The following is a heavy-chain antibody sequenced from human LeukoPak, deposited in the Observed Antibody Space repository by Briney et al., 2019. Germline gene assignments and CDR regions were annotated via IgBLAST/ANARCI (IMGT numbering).Heavy chain of an antibody. Sequence: GGSLRLSCAASGFTFRNYWMSWVRQAPGEGLEWVANIRPDGSQKYYVDSARGRFTISRDNAKSSLYLQMSSLRPEDTATYYCARYFQPRYCSSSSCSPAWGQGTTVTVSS. J-gene: IGHJ6*02. CDR1: GFTFRNYW. CDR2: IRPDGSQK. D-gene: IGHD2-2*01. V-gene: IGHV3-7*03. CDR3: ARYFQPRYCSSSSCSPA.